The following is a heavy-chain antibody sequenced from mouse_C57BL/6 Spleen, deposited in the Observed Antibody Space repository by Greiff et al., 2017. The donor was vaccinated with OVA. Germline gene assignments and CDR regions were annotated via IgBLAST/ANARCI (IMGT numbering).Heavy chain of an antibody. J-gene: IGHJ2*01. CDR1: GYTFTDYN. V-gene: IGHV1-22*01. Sequence: EVQLQQSGPELVKPGASVKMSCKASGYTFTDYNMHWVKQSHGKSLEWIGYINPNNGGTSYNQKFKGKATLTVNKSSSTAYMELRSLTSEDSAVYYCARMGPSKYYFDDWGKGTTLTVSS. D-gene: IGHD2-10*02. CDR3: ARMGPSKYYFDD. CDR2: INPNNGGT.